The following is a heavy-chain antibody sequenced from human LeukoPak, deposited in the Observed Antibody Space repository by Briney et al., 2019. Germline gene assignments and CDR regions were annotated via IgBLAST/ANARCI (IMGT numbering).Heavy chain of an antibody. V-gene: IGHV4-61*02. Sequence: SQTLSLTCTVSGGSISSGSCYWSWIRQPAGKGLEWIGRIYPSGTTNYNPSLKSRVTISVDTSKNQSSLKLRSVTAADKAVYYCARGQEVVAENYFDYWGQGTLVTVSS. J-gene: IGHJ4*02. D-gene: IGHD5-12*01. CDR2: IYPSGTT. CDR3: ARGQEVVAENYFDY. CDR1: GGSISSGSCY.